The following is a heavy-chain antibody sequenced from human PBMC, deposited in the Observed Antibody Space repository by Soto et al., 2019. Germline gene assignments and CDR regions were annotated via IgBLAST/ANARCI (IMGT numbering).Heavy chain of an antibody. CDR1: GFTFSSYA. V-gene: IGHV3-23*01. CDR2: MSGNGGST. CDR3: AKDDIVVLGRFDP. J-gene: IGHJ5*02. Sequence: EVQLLESGGGLLQPGGSLRLSCAVSGFTFSSYAMSWVRQAPGKGLEWVSGMSGNGGSTYYADSVKGRFTVSRDNSKNSLYLQMNSLRAEDTAVYYCAKDDIVVLGRFDPWGQGTLVTVSS. D-gene: IGHD2-2*01.